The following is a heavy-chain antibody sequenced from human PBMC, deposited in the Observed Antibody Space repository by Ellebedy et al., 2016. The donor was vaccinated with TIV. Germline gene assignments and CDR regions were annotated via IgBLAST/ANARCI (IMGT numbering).Heavy chain of an antibody. V-gene: IGHV3-23*01. CDR2: MNNDGSTT. CDR1: GFTFSSYA. J-gene: IGHJ4*02. Sequence: GESLKISXAASGFTFSSYAMSWVRQAPGKGLEWVSRMNNDGSTTNYADSVRGRFTVSRDNSKSTVGLQMNSRRPEDTAVYYCARERMTDRTDFDYWGQGTLVTVSS. D-gene: IGHD2-21*02. CDR3: ARERMTDRTDFDY.